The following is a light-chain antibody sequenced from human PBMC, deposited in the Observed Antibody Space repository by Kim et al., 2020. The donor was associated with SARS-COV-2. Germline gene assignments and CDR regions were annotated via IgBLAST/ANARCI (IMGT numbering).Light chain of an antibody. V-gene: IGKV1-5*03. CDR2: KAS. Sequence: GDRVTITCRASQGISTSLAWYQQKPGKAPKLLIYKASNVESGVPSRFSGSGSGTEFTLTVSSLQPDDFATYYCQQHEAYPWTFGQGTKV. J-gene: IGKJ1*01. CDR3: QQHEAYPWT. CDR1: QGISTS.